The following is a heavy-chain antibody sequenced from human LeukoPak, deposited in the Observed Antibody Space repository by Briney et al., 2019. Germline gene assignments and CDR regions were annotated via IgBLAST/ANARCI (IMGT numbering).Heavy chain of an antibody. J-gene: IGHJ4*02. CDR2: FDPEDGET. CDR3: ATGDIVVVPADTLDY. Sequence: ASVKVSCKVSGYTLTELSMHWARQAPGKGLEWMGGFDPEDGETIYAQKFQGRVTMTEDTSTDTAYMELSSLRSEDTAVYYCATGDIVVVPADTLDYWGQGTLVTVSS. V-gene: IGHV1-24*01. CDR1: GYTLTELS. D-gene: IGHD2-2*01.